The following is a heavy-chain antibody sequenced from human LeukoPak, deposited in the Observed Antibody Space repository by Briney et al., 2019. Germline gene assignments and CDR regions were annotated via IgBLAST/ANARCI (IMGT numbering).Heavy chain of an antibody. CDR2: INPNSGGT. D-gene: IGHD3-3*01. Sequence: ASVKVSCKASGYTFTGYYMHWVRQAPGQGLEWMGWINPNSGGTNYAQKFQGRVTMTRDTSISTAYMELSRLRSDDTAVYYCARETIFGETGDFDYWGQGTLVTVSS. CDR3: ARETIFGETGDFDY. J-gene: IGHJ4*02. V-gene: IGHV1-2*02. CDR1: GYTFTGYY.